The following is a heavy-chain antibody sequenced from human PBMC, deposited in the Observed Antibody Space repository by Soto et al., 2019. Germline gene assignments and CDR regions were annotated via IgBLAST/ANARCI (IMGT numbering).Heavy chain of an antibody. CDR3: AASYGSGYRAFDY. CDR1: GDTFSFYT. V-gene: IGHV1-69*02. D-gene: IGHD3-10*01. J-gene: IGHJ4*02. CDR2: INPIVSMS. Sequence: QVQLVQSGTEVKKPGSSVKVSCKASGDTFSFYTINWVRQAPGLGLEWVGRINPIVSMSNYAQKFQGRVSMTADKSTSTAYMELRSLRSDDTAMYFCAASYGSGYRAFDYWGQGALVILSS.